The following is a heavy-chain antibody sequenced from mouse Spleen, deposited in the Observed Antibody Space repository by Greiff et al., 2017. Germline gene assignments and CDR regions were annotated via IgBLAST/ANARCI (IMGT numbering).Heavy chain of an antibody. V-gene: IGHV5-9*04. CDR3: AIYYDYDVGAY. Sequence: EVKLMESGGGLVKLGGSLKLSCAASGFTFSSYAMSWVRQTPEKRLEWVATISSGGGNTYYPDSVKGRFTISRDNAKNTLYLQMSSLKSEDTAMYYCAIYYDYDVGAYWGQGTLVTVSA. D-gene: IGHD2-4*01. CDR1: GFTFSSYA. CDR2: ISSGGGNT. J-gene: IGHJ3*01.